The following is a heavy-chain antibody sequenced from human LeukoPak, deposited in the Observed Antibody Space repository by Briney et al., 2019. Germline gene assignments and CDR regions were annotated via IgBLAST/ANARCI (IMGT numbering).Heavy chain of an antibody. V-gene: IGHV3-21*01. D-gene: IGHD3-22*01. CDR2: ISSSSTYI. CDR3: ARVGYYYDSSTYSDGFDM. CDR1: GFTLRSYS. J-gene: IGHJ3*02. Sequence: GGSLRLSCAASGFTLRSYSMNWVRQAPGKGLEWVSSISSSSTYIYYADSVKGRFTISRDNAKNSLYLQMNSLRAGDTAVYYCARVGYYYDSSTYSDGFDMWGQGTMVTVSS.